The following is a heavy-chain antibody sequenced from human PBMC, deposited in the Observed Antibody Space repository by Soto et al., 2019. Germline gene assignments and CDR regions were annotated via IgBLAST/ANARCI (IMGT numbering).Heavy chain of an antibody. CDR2: INPNSGGT. CDR1: GYTFTGYY. D-gene: IGHD1-20*01. Sequence: QVQLVQSGAEVKKPGASVKVSCKASGYTFTGYYMHWVRQAPGQGLEWMGWINPNSGGTNYAQKFQGWVTMTRDTSISTAYMEMSRLRSDDTAVDYWAKDEITGNYGTDVWGQGTTVTVSS. CDR3: AKDEITGNYGTDV. V-gene: IGHV1-2*04. J-gene: IGHJ6*02.